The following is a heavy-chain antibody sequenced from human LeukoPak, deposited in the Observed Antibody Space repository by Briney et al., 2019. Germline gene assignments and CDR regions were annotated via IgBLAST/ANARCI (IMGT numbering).Heavy chain of an antibody. D-gene: IGHD5-12*01. J-gene: IGHJ4*02. V-gene: IGHV3-74*01. CDR1: GFTFNNAW. CDR3: ARDSGYGDY. Sequence: GGSLRLSCAASGFTFNNAWMSWVRQAPGKGLVWVSRINSDGSDTTYADSVKGRFTVSRDNAKNTLYLQMNSLRAEDTAVYYCARDSGYGDYWGQGTLVTVSS. CDR2: INSDGSDT.